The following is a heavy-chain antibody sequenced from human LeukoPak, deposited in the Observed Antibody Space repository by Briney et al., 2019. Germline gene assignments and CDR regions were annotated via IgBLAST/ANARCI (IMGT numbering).Heavy chain of an antibody. V-gene: IGHV1-18*01. CDR1: GYTFTTYG. CDR2: SRAYNANT. Sequence: ASVKVSCKASGYTFTTYGISWVGQAPGQEVEGMGWSRAYNANTNYTTNLHGILTMPTITSTSTAYTALRSLSSDDTAVYYCARDYCSGGNCYSELDYWGQGTLVTVSS. D-gene: IGHD2-15*01. CDR3: ARDYCSGGNCYSELDY. J-gene: IGHJ4*02.